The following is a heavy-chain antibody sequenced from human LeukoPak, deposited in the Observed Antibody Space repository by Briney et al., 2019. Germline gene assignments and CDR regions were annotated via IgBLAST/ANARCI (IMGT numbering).Heavy chain of an antibody. CDR3: ATAGYYRFDS. CDR1: GFTFSSYA. Sequence: GGSLRLSCAASGFTFSSYAMSWVRQAPGKGLVWVSRMNSDGRTINYADSVRGRFTTSRDNARNTLYLQINSLRAEDTAVYYCATAGYYRFDSWGQGTLVTVSS. J-gene: IGHJ4*02. CDR2: MNSDGRTI. D-gene: IGHD2/OR15-2a*01. V-gene: IGHV3-74*01.